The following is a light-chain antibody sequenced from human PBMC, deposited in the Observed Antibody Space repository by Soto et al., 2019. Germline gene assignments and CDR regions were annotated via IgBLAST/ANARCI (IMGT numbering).Light chain of an antibody. CDR2: GAF. CDR3: QQRNVWPPVT. V-gene: IGKV3-11*01. CDR1: QSVSIN. J-gene: IGKJ5*01. Sequence: EIVMTQSPATLSVSPGERATHSCRASQSVSINDLAWYQQKPGQAPRLLIYGAFNRATGIPARFSGSGSGTDFTLTISSLEPEDAAVYYCQQRNVWPPVTFGQGTRLEIK.